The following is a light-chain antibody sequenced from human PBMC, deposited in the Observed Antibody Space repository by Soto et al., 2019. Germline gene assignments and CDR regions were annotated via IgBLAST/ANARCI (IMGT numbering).Light chain of an antibody. V-gene: IGLV2-14*01. Sequence: QSVLTQPASVSGSPGQSITISCTGTSSDVGGYNYVSWHQLHPGKAPKLMVYEVSNRPSGVSNRFSGSKSGNTASLTISGLQAEDEADYYRSSYTSNSTYVFGTGTKVT. CDR1: SSDVGGYNY. J-gene: IGLJ1*01. CDR3: SSYTSNSTYV. CDR2: EVS.